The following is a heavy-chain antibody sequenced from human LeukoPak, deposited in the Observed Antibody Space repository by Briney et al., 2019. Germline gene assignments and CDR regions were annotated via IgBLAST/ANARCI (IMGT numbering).Heavy chain of an antibody. CDR2: IYYSGST. V-gene: IGHV4-31*03. J-gene: IGHJ5*02. CDR1: GGSFSSSTYY. CDR3: ARDNRGFNP. Sequence: SETLSLTCTVSGGSFSSSTYYWGWIRQPPGKGLEWIGYIYYSGSTYYNPSLKSRVTISVDTSKNQFSLKLSSVTAADTAVYYCARDNRGFNPWGQGTLVTVSS. D-gene: IGHD1-14*01.